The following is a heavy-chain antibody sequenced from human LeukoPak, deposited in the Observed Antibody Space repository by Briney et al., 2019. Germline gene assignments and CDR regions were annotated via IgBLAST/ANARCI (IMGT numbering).Heavy chain of an antibody. V-gene: IGHV1-3*01. CDR3: ARDLDSSREDV. Sequence: ASVKVSCKPSGYTFINYAMHWVRQAPGQRLEWMGWINAGNGNTKYSQKFQDRVTITRDTSASTVYMELSSLRSEDTAVYYCARDLDSSREDVWGQGTTVTVSS. CDR2: INAGNGNT. D-gene: IGHD3-22*01. J-gene: IGHJ6*02. CDR1: GYTFINYA.